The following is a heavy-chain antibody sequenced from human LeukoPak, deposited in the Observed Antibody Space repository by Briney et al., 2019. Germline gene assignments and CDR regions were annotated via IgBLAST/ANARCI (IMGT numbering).Heavy chain of an antibody. CDR3: ARASGSYWWFDS. CDR1: GYTYTGYY. Sequence: ASVKVSCKASGYTYTGYYLHWVRQAPGQGLEWMGCVNPNSGDTNYAQKFRGSVTMTRDTSISTVYMELSRLRSDDTAAYYCARASGSYWWFDSWGQGTLVTVST. D-gene: IGHD1-26*01. J-gene: IGHJ5*01. CDR2: VNPNSGDT. V-gene: IGHV1-2*02.